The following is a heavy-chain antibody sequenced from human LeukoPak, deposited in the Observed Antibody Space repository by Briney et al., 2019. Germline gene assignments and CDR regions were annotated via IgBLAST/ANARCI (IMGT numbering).Heavy chain of an antibody. V-gene: IGHV3-23*01. Sequence: GGSLRLSCAASGFTFSSYAMSWVRQAPGKGLEWVSAISGSGGSIYYADSVKGRFTISRDNSKNTLYLQMNSLRAEDTAVYYCAKDWAVAAAGLDENYWGQGTLVTVSS. CDR3: AKDWAVAAAGLDENY. J-gene: IGHJ4*02. CDR2: ISGSGGSI. D-gene: IGHD6-13*01. CDR1: GFTFSSYA.